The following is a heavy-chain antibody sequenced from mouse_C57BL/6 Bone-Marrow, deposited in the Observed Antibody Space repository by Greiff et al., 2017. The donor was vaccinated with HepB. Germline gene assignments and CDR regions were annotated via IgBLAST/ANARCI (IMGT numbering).Heavy chain of an antibody. CDR1: GFTFSSYA. J-gene: IGHJ2*01. V-gene: IGHV5-4*01. CDR3: ARDFDYDGGY. CDR2: ISDGGSYT. Sequence: EVMLVESGGGLVKPGGSLKLSCAASGFTFSSYAMSWVRQTPEKRLEWVATISDGGSYTYYPDNVKGRFTISRYNAKNNLYLQMSHLKSEDTAMYYCARDFDYDGGYWGQGTTLTVSS. D-gene: IGHD2-4*01.